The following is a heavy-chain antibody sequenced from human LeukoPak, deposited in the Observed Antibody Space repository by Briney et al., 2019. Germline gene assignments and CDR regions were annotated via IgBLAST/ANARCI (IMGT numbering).Heavy chain of an antibody. CDR2: INHSGST. V-gene: IGHV4-34*01. J-gene: IGHJ4*02. D-gene: IGHD3-22*01. CDR3: ARTDNSGYHDY. Sequence: SWIRQPPGKGLEWIGEINHSGSTNYNPSLKSRVTISVDTSKNQFSLKLSSVTAADTAVYYCARTDNSGYHDYWGQGILVTVSS.